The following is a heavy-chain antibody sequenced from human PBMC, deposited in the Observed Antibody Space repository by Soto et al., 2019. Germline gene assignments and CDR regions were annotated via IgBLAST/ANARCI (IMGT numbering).Heavy chain of an antibody. CDR1: GVSISGFY. Sequence: QVQLQGSGPGLVRPSETLSLTCAVSGVSISGFYWSWIRQPPGKGLEYIGYIYYSGSTYYNPSLKIRVTVSLDSSKNQFSLKLTSVTAADTAIYYCARGHLWLEDWGQGTLVTVSS. J-gene: IGHJ4*02. D-gene: IGHD3-3*01. CDR3: ARGHLWLED. CDR2: IYYSGST. V-gene: IGHV4-59*01.